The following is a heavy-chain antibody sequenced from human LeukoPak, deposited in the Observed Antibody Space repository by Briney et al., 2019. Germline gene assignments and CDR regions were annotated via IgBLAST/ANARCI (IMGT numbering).Heavy chain of an antibody. D-gene: IGHD6-13*01. CDR3: AREGIIAAAGTFDY. Sequence: GGSLRLSCAASGFTFSSYWMTWVRQAPGKGLEWVANIKQDGSEKYYVDSVKGRFTISRDNAKNTLYLQMNSLRAEDTALYYCAREGIIAAAGTFDYWGQGTLVTVSS. V-gene: IGHV3-7*03. CDR2: IKQDGSEK. J-gene: IGHJ4*02. CDR1: GFTFSSYW.